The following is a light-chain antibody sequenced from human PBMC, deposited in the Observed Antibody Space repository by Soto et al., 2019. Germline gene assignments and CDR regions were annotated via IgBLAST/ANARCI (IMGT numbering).Light chain of an antibody. V-gene: IGKV1-39*01. Sequence: DIQMTQTPNSLSASVGDRVTNTCRASQSITSYLNWYQQKPGKAPKLLISAASSLQSGVPSRFSGSGSGSDFTLTISSLQPEDFATYYCQQSYYTPLTFGPGTKVDIK. CDR2: AAS. CDR1: QSITSY. J-gene: IGKJ3*01. CDR3: QQSYYTPLT.